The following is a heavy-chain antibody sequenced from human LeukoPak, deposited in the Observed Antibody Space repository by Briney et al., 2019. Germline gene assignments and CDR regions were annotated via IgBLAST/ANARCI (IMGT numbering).Heavy chain of an antibody. CDR2: IYYSGST. V-gene: IGHV4-39*07. CDR3: ARDLVGIAGAFDI. CDR1: GGSISSSSYY. D-gene: IGHD1-20*01. Sequence: SETLSLTCTVSGGSISSSSYYWGWIRQPPGKGLEWIGSIYYSGSTYYNPSLKSRVTISVDTSKNQFSLKLSSVTAADTAVYYCARDLVGIAGAFDIWGQGTMVTVSS. J-gene: IGHJ3*02.